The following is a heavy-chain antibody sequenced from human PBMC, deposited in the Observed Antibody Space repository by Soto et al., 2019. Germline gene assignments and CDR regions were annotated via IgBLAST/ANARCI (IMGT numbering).Heavy chain of an antibody. Sequence: ASVNVSCKASGGTFSSYAISWVRQAPGQGLEWMGGIIPIFGTANYAQKFQGRVTITADESTSTAYMELSSLRSEDTAVYYCARGGEYQLLLNWFDPWGQGTLVTVSS. D-gene: IGHD2-2*01. V-gene: IGHV1-69*13. CDR2: IIPIFGTA. CDR3: ARGGEYQLLLNWFDP. CDR1: GGTFSSYA. J-gene: IGHJ5*02.